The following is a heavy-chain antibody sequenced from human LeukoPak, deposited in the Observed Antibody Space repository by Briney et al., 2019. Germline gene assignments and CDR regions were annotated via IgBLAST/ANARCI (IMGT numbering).Heavy chain of an antibody. CDR3: ARETKDIYSPSWSLYDTYYYIDA. Sequence: PSQTPSLTCAVSPGSMDSGPYYWTWIRQPAGKGLEWIGRISNNGGTAYNPSLRSRVTITLDTSNNHLSLKVTSVTAADTAVYYCARETKDIYSPSWSLYDTYYYIDAWGKGTTVTVSS. V-gene: IGHV4-61*02. CDR1: PGSMDSGPYY. D-gene: IGHD1-26*01. CDR2: ISNNGGT. J-gene: IGHJ6*03.